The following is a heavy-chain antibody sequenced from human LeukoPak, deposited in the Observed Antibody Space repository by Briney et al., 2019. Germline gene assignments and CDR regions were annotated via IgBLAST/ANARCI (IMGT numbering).Heavy chain of an antibody. Sequence: PSETLSLTCGVSGVSIRSTNWWSWVRQPPGQGLEWIGEISLIGQTNFNPSLNGRFTMSLDEARNQLSLRLTSATAAATAIYYCSRESGAFCRFGYWGQGTLVIVPP. CDR2: ISLIGQT. D-gene: IGHD1-26*01. CDR3: SRESGAFCRFGY. CDR1: GVSIRSTNW. J-gene: IGHJ4*02. V-gene: IGHV4/OR15-8*02.